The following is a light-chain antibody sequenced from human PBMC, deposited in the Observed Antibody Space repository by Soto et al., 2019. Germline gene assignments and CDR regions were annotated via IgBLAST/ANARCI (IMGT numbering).Light chain of an antibody. Sequence: QSVLTQSPSVSAAPGQKVTISCPGGSSNIGNNDVSWYHQLPGTAPKVLIYDNNKRASGIPDRFSGSKSGTSATLGITGLQTGDEGDYYCGTWDSDSYVFGTGTKVTVL. V-gene: IGLV1-51*01. J-gene: IGLJ1*01. CDR1: SSNIGNND. CDR2: DNN. CDR3: GTWDSDSYV.